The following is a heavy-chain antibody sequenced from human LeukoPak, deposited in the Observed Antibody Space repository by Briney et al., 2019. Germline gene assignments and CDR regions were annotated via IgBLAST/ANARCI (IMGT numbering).Heavy chain of an antibody. J-gene: IGHJ4*02. V-gene: IGHV3-48*04. CDR1: GFTFATYA. CDR2: ISSSGSTI. D-gene: IGHD1-7*01. CDR3: ARDPTKTGTTYNY. Sequence: GGSLRLSCAASGFTFATYAMSWVRQAPGKGLEWVSYISSSGSTIYYADSVRGRFTISRDNAKNSLYLQMNSLRAEDTAVYYCARDPTKTGTTYNYWGQGTLVTVSS.